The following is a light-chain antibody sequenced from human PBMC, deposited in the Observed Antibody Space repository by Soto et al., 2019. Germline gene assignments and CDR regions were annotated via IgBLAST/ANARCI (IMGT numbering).Light chain of an antibody. CDR3: QQYGSYWWT. J-gene: IGKJ1*01. CDR1: QNINTW. V-gene: IGKV1-5*01. Sequence: DIQMTQSPSTLSASVGARVTISCRASQNINTWLAWYQQKPGKAPNLLIYDVSNLQSGVPSRFSGSGSGTEFTLTISSLRTDDFATYYCQQYGSYWWTFGQGTKVEIK. CDR2: DVS.